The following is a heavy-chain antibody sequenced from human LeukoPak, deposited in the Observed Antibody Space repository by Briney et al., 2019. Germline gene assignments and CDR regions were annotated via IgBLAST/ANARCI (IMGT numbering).Heavy chain of an antibody. CDR1: GYTFTSYG. V-gene: IGHV1-3*01. CDR2: INAGNGNT. J-gene: IGHJ4*02. Sequence: ASVKVSCKAPGYTFTSYGISWVRQAPGQRLEWMGWINAGNGNTKYSQKFQGRVTITRDTSASTAYMELSSLRSEDTAVYYCARMIVGHADYWGQGTLVTVSS. CDR3: ARMIVGHADY. D-gene: IGHD3-22*01.